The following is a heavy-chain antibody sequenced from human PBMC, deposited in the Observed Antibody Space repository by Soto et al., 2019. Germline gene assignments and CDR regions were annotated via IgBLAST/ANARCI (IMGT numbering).Heavy chain of an antibody. D-gene: IGHD3-9*01. CDR3: TRALRYFDWLPDGFDY. J-gene: IGHJ4*02. CDR1: GFTFGDYA. V-gene: IGHV3-49*03. Sequence: GGSLRLSCTASGFTFGDYAMSWFRQAPGKGLEWVGFIRSKAYGGTTEYAAAVKGRFTISRDDSKSIAYLQMNSLKTEDTAVYYCTRALRYFDWLPDGFDYWGQGTLVTVSS. CDR2: IRSKAYGGTT.